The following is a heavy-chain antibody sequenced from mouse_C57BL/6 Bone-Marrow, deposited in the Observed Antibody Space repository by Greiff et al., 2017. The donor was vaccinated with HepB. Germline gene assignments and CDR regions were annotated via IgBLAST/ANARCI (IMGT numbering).Heavy chain of an antibody. CDR2: IWSGGST. Sequence: QVHVKQSGPGLVQPSQSLSITCTVSGFSLTSYGVHWVRQSPGKGLEWLGVIWSGGSTDYNAAFISRLSISKDNSKSQVFFRMNSLQADETAIYYCARNLYYYGSRREYFDVWGTGTTVTVSS. CDR1: GFSLTSYG. J-gene: IGHJ1*03. CDR3: ARNLYYYGSRREYFDV. D-gene: IGHD1-1*01. V-gene: IGHV2-2*01.